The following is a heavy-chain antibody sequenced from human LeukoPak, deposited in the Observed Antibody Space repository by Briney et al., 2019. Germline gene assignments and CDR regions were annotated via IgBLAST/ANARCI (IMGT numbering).Heavy chain of an antibody. J-gene: IGHJ4*02. CDR1: GGSISSGGYY. D-gene: IGHD5-12*01. V-gene: IGHV4-31*03. Sequence: PSETLSLTCTVSGGSISSGGYYWSWIRQHPGKGLEWIGYIYYSGSTYYNPSLKSRVTISVDTSKNQFSLKLSSVTAADTAVYYCARGSLGGYIFLWGQGTLVTVSS. CDR3: ARGSLGGYIFL. CDR2: IYYSGST.